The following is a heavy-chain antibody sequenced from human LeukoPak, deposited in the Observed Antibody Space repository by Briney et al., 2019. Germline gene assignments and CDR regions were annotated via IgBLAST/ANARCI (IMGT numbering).Heavy chain of an antibody. D-gene: IGHD6-19*01. V-gene: IGHV3-74*01. Sequence: GGSLRLSCAASGFSFSVYWMHWVRQAPGKGLVWFSRINSDARSTSYADSVKGRFTISRDNAKNTLYLQMNSLRAEDTAVYYCARGADTGYSSDSWGQGTLVTVSS. CDR2: INSDARST. CDR3: ARGADTGYSSDS. J-gene: IGHJ5*02. CDR1: GFSFSVYW.